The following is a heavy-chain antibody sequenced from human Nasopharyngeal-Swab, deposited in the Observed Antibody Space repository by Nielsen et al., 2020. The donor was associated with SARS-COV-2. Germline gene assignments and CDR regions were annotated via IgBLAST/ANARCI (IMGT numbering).Heavy chain of an antibody. J-gene: IGHJ2*01. Sequence: GESLKISCAASGFIVSSHYMNWVRQAPGKGLEWVSVIYNDGKTDYADSVKGRCTISRDISENTVYFQMNSLRAEDTAVYYCARGATWYFDLWGRGTLVTVSS. CDR1: GFIVSSHY. V-gene: IGHV3-53*01. D-gene: IGHD2-15*01. CDR2: IYNDGKT. CDR3: ARGATWYFDL.